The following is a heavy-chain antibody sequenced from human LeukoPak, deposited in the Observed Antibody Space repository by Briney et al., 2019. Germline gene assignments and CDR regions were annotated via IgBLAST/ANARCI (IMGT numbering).Heavy chain of an antibody. V-gene: IGHV1-2*06. CDR2: INPNSGGT. CDR3: ARAPPMVEFDY. J-gene: IGHJ4*02. CDR1: GYTFTGYY. D-gene: IGHD4/OR15-4a*01. Sequence: ASVKVSCKASGYTFTGYYMHWVRQAPGQGLGWMGRINPNSGGTNYAQKFQGRVTMTRDTSISTAYMELSRLRSDDTAVYYCARAPPMVEFDYWGQGTLVTVSS.